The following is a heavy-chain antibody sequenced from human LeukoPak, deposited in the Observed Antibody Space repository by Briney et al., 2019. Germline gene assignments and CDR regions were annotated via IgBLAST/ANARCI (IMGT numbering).Heavy chain of an antibody. CDR3: AREGIIVAGGTWDY. CDR2: TSHSGST. J-gene: IGHJ4*02. D-gene: IGHD6-13*01. CDR1: GESFSDYY. V-gene: IGHV4-34*01. Sequence: SETLSLTCAVYGESFSDYYWSWLRQPPGKGLEWIGETSHSGSTNYNPSLKSRATISVDTSKKQFSLRLTSVTAADTAVYYCAREGIIVAGGTWDYWGQGTLVTVSS.